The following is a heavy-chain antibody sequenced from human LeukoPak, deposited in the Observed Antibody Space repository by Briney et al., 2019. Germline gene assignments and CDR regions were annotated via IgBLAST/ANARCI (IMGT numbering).Heavy chain of an antibody. CDR1: GYTFTGYY. CDR2: INPNSGAT. J-gene: IGHJ4*02. CDR3: ARDRRGAYGDYATSY. D-gene: IGHD4-17*01. Sequence: ASVKVSCKASGYTFTGYYMHWVRQAPGQGLEWMGWINPNSGATNYAQKFQGRVTMTRDTSISTAYMELSRLRSDDTAVYYCARDRRGAYGDYATSYWGQGTLVTVSS. V-gene: IGHV1-2*02.